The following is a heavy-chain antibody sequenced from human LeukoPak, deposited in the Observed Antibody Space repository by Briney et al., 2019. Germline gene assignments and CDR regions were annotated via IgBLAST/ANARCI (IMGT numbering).Heavy chain of an antibody. D-gene: IGHD4-23*01. J-gene: IGHJ6*03. V-gene: IGHV1-2*02. Sequence: ASVKVSCKASGYTFTGYYMHWVRQAPGQGLEWMGWINPNSGGTNYAQKFQGRVTMTTDTSTSTAYMELRSLRSDDTAVYYCALDYGGKGYYYYYMDVWGKGTTVTVSS. CDR2: INPNSGGT. CDR3: ALDYGGKGYYYYYMDV. CDR1: GYTFTGYY.